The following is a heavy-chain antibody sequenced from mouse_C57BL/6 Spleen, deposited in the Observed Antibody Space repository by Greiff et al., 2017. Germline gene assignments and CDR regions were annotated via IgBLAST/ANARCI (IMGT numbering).Heavy chain of an antibody. V-gene: IGHV1-64*01. CDR2: IHPNSGST. J-gene: IGHJ4*01. D-gene: IGHD1-1*01. CDR3: ARYGSSPNDAMDY. Sequence: QVQLQQPGAELVKPGASVKLSCKASGYTFTSYWMHWVKQRPGQGLEWIGMIHPNSGSTNYNEKFKSKATLTVDKSSSTAYMQLSSLTSEDSAVYYCARYGSSPNDAMDYWGQGTSVTVSS. CDR1: GYTFTSYW.